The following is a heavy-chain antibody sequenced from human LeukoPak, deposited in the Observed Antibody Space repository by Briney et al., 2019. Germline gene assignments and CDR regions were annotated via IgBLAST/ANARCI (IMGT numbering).Heavy chain of an antibody. CDR3: ARQDLERLLDP. J-gene: IGHJ5*02. CDR2: INSDGSST. Sequence: GGSLRLSCAASGFTFSSYWMHWVRQAPGKGLVWVSRINSDGSSTYYADSVKGRFTISRDNSKNSLYLQMNSLRAEDTAVYYCARQDLERLLDPWGQGTLVTVSS. D-gene: IGHD1-1*01. V-gene: IGHV3-74*01. CDR1: GFTFSSYW.